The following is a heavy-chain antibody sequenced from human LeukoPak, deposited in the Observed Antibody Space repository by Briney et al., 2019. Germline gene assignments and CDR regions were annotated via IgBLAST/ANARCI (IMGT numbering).Heavy chain of an antibody. D-gene: IGHD2-8*01. V-gene: IGHV1-69*05. CDR2: IIPIFGTA. CDR1: GGTFSSYA. J-gene: IGHJ4*02. Sequence: GASVKVSCKASGGTFSSYAISWVRQAPGQGLEWMGRIIPIFGTANYAQKFQGRVTITTDESTSTAYMELSSLRSEDTAVYYCARDGCTNGVCHLDYWGQGTLVTVSS. CDR3: ARDGCTNGVCHLDY.